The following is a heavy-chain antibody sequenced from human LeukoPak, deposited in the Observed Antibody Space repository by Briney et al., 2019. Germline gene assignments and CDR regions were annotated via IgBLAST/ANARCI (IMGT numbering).Heavy chain of an antibody. J-gene: IGHJ5*02. D-gene: IGHD3-3*01. CDR2: INTKTGRT. CDR3: ARADFIDAGPYVIAP. Sequence: GASVKVSCKTSGYTFTDYYIHWVRQAPGQGLEWMRWINTKTGRTSFARTFQGRVTLTRDPSITTVYMDMAWLTSDDTAIYFCARADFIDAGPYVIAPWGQGTLVTASS. CDR1: GYTFTDYY. V-gene: IGHV1-2*02.